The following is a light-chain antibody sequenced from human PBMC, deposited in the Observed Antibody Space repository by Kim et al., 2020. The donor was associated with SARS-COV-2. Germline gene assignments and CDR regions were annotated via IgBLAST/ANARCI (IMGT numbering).Light chain of an antibody. CDR3: NSRDNSGYYVV. CDR2: GKN. V-gene: IGLV3-19*01. Sequence: SSELTQDPVVSVALGQTVTITCQGDSLRLYYASWYQQKPGRAPQLVIYGKNSRPSGIPDRFSGSSSGNTASLTITGAQAEDEADYYCNSRDNSGYYVVFGGGTQLTVL. J-gene: IGLJ2*01. CDR1: SLRLYY.